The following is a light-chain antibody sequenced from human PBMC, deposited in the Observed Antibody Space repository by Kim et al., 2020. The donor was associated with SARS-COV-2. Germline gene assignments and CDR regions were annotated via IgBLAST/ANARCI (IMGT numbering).Light chain of an antibody. J-gene: IGLJ3*02. CDR3: CSYTSSTTWV. CDR2: DVS. Sequence: GQSIAISCTGTSSDVGGHNCVSCYLQHPGKAPNLMIYDVSKRPSGVSDRFSGSKSGNTASLTISGLQAEDEADYYCCSYTSSTTWVFGGGTQLTVL. V-gene: IGLV2-14*01. CDR1: SSDVGGHNC.